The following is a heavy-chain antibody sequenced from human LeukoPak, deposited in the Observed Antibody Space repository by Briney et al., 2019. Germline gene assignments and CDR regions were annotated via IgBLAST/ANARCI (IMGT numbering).Heavy chain of an antibody. V-gene: IGHV3-7*01. D-gene: IGHD3-10*01. CDR1: GFTFSRNW. J-gene: IGHJ4*02. Sequence: GGSLRLSCGDSGFTFSRNWMSCFRQVPGKGLEWVANINQDGSEKYYVDSVKGRFTISRDNAKNSLYLQMNSLRAEDTAMYYCAKDRGYYGSGSYPDYWGQGTLVTVSS. CDR2: INQDGSEK. CDR3: AKDRGYYGSGSYPDY.